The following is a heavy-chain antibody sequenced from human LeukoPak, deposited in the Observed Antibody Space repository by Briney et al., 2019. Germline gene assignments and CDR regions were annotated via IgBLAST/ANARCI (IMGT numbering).Heavy chain of an antibody. CDR3: TANFNY. CDR1: GFTFSNAW. J-gene: IGHJ4*02. Sequence: GGSLRLSCAASGFTFSNAWMSWVRQAPGKGLEWVSGISWNSGSIGYADSVKGRFTISRDNAKNTLYLHMNSLRAEDTAVYYCTANFNYWGQGTLVTVSS. CDR2: ISWNSGSI. V-gene: IGHV3-74*01.